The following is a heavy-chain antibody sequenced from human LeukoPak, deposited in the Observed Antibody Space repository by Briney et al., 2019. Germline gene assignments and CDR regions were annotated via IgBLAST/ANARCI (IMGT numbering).Heavy chain of an antibody. CDR3: ARDPWDRLVAGTFDY. CDR2: ITWNGGRP. D-gene: IGHD6-19*01. J-gene: IGHJ4*02. Sequence: GESLRLSCAASGFHFDYYLMRWVPQARGRGLEWVSGITWNGGRPGYVASEKGHFAISRDNAKNSLYLQMNSLRADDRAFYYCARDPWDRLVAGTFDYWGQGTLVTVSS. V-gene: IGHV3-20*04. CDR1: GFHFDYYL.